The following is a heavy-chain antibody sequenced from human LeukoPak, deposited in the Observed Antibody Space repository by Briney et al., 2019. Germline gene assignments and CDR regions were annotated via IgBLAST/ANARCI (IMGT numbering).Heavy chain of an antibody. CDR1: GGSISSGGYY. D-gene: IGHD2-15*01. Sequence: SESLSLTCTVSGGSISSGGYYWSWIRQHPGKGLEWIGYIYYSGSTYYNPSLKSRVTISVDTSKNQFSLKPSFVTAADTAVHYCASPYCSGGSCYAKTWGQGTLVTVSS. CDR2: IYYSGST. J-gene: IGHJ5*02. V-gene: IGHV4-31*03. CDR3: ASPYCSGGSCYAKT.